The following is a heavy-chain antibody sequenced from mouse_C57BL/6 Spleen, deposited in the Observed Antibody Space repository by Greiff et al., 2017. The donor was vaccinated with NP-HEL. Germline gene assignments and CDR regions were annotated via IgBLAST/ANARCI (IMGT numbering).Heavy chain of an antibody. D-gene: IGHD1-1*01. J-gene: IGHJ1*03. Sequence: QVQLQQSGPELVKPGASVKISCKASGYAFSSSWMNWVKQRPGKGLEWIGRIYPGDGDTNYNGKFKGKATLTVDKSSSTAYMQLNSLTSEDSAVYFCAREDYGTYFDVWGTGTTVTVSS. CDR1: GYAFSSSW. CDR2: IYPGDGDT. V-gene: IGHV1-82*01. CDR3: AREDYGTYFDV.